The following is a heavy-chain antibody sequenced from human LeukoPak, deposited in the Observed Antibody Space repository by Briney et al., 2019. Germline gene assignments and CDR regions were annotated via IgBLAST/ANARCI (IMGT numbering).Heavy chain of an antibody. CDR3: AKGTIPYGRSYYYMDV. CDR2: ISGDGGST. CDR1: GFTFDDYA. D-gene: IGHD3-10*01. Sequence: PGGSLRLSCAASGFTFDDYAMHWVRQAPGKGLEWVSLISGDGGSTYYADSVKGRFTVSRDNSKNSLYLHMSSLRTEDTALFYCAKGTIPYGRSYYYMDVWGKGTTVTVSS. J-gene: IGHJ6*03. V-gene: IGHV3-43*02.